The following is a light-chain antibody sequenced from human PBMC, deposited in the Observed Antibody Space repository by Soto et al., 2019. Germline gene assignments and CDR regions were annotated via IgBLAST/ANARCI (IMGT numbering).Light chain of an antibody. CDR1: QSVSANY. V-gene: IGKV3-20*01. J-gene: IGKJ1*01. CDR3: QQYGSSPWT. CDR2: DAS. Sequence: EIVLTQSPGTLSLSPGERATLSCRASQSVSANYLAWYPQEPGQAPRLLIYDASSRATGIPDRFSGSGSGTDFTLTISRLEPEDFAVYYCQQYGSSPWTFGQGTKVEIK.